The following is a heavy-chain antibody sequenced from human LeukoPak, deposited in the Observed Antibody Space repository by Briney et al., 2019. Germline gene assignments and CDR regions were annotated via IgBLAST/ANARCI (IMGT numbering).Heavy chain of an antibody. J-gene: IGHJ5*02. D-gene: IGHD2-2*01. V-gene: IGHV3-33*01. CDR3: ARVRSTSSTPPNWFDP. Sequence: PGGSLRLSCAASGFTFSSYGLHWVRQAPGKGLEWVAVIWYDGSNKYYADSVKGRFTISRDNSKNTLYPQMNSLRAEDTAVYYCARVRSTSSTPPNWFDPWGQGTLVTVSS. CDR1: GFTFSSYG. CDR2: IWYDGSNK.